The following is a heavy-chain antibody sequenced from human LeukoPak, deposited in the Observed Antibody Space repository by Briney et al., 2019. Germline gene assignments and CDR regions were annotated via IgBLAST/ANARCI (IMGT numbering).Heavy chain of an antibody. V-gene: IGHV4-59*01. CDR3: ARMVYDFWSGRSATKFDY. CDR2: IYYSGST. Sequence: PSETLSLTCTVSGGSISSYYWSWIRQPPGKGLEWIGYIYYSGSTNYNPSLKSRVTISVDTSKNQFSLKLSSVTAADTAVYYCARMVYDFWSGRSATKFDYWGQGTLVTVSS. J-gene: IGHJ4*02. CDR1: GGSISSYY. D-gene: IGHD3-3*01.